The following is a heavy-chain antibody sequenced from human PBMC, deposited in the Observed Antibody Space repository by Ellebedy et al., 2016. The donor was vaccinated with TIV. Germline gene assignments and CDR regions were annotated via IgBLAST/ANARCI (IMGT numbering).Heavy chain of an antibody. CDR3: YYYGSGSYLG. CDR2: IKSKANSYAT. D-gene: IGHD3-10*01. V-gene: IGHV3-73*01. J-gene: IGHJ4*02. Sequence: GESLKISCAASGFTFSGSAMHWVRQASGKGLEWVGRIKSKANSYATAYAASVKGRFTISRDDSKNTAYLQMNSLKTEDTAVYYCYYYGSGSYLGWGQGTLVTVSS. CDR1: GFTFSGSA.